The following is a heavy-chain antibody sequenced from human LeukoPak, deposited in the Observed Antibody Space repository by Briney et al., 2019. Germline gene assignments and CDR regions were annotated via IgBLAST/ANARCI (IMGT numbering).Heavy chain of an antibody. CDR1: GGTFSSYA. J-gene: IGHJ6*03. CDR3: ARIGGTDLVRDMDV. Sequence: ASVKVSCKASGGTFSSYAISWVRQAPGQGLEWMGGIIPIFGTANYAQKFQGRVTITADESTSTAYMELSSLRSEDTAVYYCARIGGTDLVRDMDVWGKGTTVTISS. D-gene: IGHD5-12*01. CDR2: IIPIFGTA. V-gene: IGHV1-69*13.